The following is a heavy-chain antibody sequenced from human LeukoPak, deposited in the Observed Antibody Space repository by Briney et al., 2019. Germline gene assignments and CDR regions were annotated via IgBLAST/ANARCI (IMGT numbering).Heavy chain of an antibody. J-gene: IGHJ2*01. CDR1: GFSFSDYY. CDR2: MSDSGNSK. V-gene: IGHV3-11*04. D-gene: IGHD1-1*01. Sequence: PGGSLRLSCAASGFSFSDYYMAWIRQAPGKGLKWISYMSDSGNSKHYADSVTGRFTISRDNPRNSLYLQMNSLRVDDTAVYYCARDPSIGNADWYFDLWGRGTLVTVSS. CDR3: ARDPSIGNADWYFDL.